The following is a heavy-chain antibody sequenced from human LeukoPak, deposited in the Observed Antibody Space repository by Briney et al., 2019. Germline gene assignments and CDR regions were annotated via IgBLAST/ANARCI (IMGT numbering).Heavy chain of an antibody. CDR1: GGTFSSYA. V-gene: IGHV1-46*01. CDR3: AGDYSGEWEQLTGWWFDP. CDR2: INPSGDVR. Sequence: GASVKVSCKASGGTFSSYAISWVRQAPGQGLEWMAIINPSGDVRSYAQKFQGRVTVTRDMSTRTVYMELSDLRPEDTAVYYCAGDYSGEWEQLTGWWFDPWGQGTLVIVSS. J-gene: IGHJ5*02. D-gene: IGHD1-26*01.